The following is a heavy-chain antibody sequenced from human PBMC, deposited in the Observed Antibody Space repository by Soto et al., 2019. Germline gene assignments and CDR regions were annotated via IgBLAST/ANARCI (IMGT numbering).Heavy chain of an antibody. CDR3: AGAPVVGAIRVIPRPVYAFDI. D-gene: IGHD1-26*01. Sequence: QVQLQESGPGLVKPSETLSLTCTVSGGSISSYYWSWIRQPPGKGLEWIGYIYYSGSTNYNPSLKSRVTIAVDTSKNQFSLKLSSVTAADTAVYYCAGAPVVGAIRVIPRPVYAFDIWGQGTMVTVSS. J-gene: IGHJ3*02. V-gene: IGHV4-59*01. CDR2: IYYSGST. CDR1: GGSISSYY.